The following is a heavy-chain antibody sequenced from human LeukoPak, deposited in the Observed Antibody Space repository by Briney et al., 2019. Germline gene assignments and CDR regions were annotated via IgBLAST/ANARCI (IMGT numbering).Heavy chain of an antibody. CDR1: GFTFSHYA. CDR2: ITDSGGDT. D-gene: IGHD6-6*01. CDR3: VKGSAASRPYYFDY. V-gene: IGHV3-23*01. J-gene: IGHJ4*02. Sequence: GGSLRLSCAASGFTFSHYAMSWVRQAPGKGLEWVSAITDSGGDTFHADSVKGRLTISTDNSKNILFLQMNSLRAEDTAVYYCVKGSAASRPYYFDYWGLGTLVTVSS.